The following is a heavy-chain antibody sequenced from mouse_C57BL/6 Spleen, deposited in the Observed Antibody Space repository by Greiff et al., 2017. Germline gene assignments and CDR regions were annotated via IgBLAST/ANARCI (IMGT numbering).Heavy chain of an antibody. Sequence: VQLQQPGAELVKPGASVKLSCKASGYTFTSYWMQWVKQRPGQGLEWIGEIDPSDSYTNYNQKFKGKATLTVDTSSSTAYMQLSSLTSEDSAVYYCARPSYSLYYFDYWGQGTTLTVSS. D-gene: IGHD2-10*01. V-gene: IGHV1-50*01. CDR3: ARPSYSLYYFDY. J-gene: IGHJ2*01. CDR2: IDPSDSYT. CDR1: GYTFTSYW.